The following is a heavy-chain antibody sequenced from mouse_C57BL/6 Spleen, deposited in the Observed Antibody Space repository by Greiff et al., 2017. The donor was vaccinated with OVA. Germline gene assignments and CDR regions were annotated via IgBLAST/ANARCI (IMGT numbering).Heavy chain of an antibody. V-gene: IGHV5-4*01. J-gene: IGHJ4*01. CDR3: AREDRRGMDY. CDR1: GFTFSSYA. Sequence: EVKLVESGGGLVKPGGSLKLSCAASGFTFSSYAMSWVRQTPEKRLEWVATISDGGSYTYYPDNVKGRFTISRDNAKNNLYLQMSHLKSEDTAMYYCAREDRRGMDYWGQGTSVTVSS. CDR2: ISDGGSYT.